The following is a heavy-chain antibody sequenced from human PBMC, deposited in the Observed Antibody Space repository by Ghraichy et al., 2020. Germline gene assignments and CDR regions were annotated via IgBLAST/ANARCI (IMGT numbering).Heavy chain of an antibody. CDR3: ARETFYYDFWSGNIDY. V-gene: IGHV4-61*02. J-gene: IGHJ4*02. Sequence: SETLSLTCTVSGGSISSGSYYWSWIRQPAGKGLEWIGRIYTSGSTNYNPSLKSLVTISVDTSKNQFSLKLSPVTAADTAVYYCARETFYYDFWSGNIDYWGQGTLVTVSS. CDR2: IYTSGST. D-gene: IGHD3-3*01. CDR1: GGSISSGSYY.